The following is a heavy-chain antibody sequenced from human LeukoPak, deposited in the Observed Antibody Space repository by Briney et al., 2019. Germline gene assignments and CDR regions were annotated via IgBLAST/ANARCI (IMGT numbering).Heavy chain of an antibody. V-gene: IGHV3-72*01. CDR2: SRNKASSNTT. J-gene: IGHJ6*02. Sequence: GGSLRLSCAASGFKFSDYYIDWVRQDSTRGLEYVGRSRNKASSNTTEYAASVEGRFTISRDVSESSLYLQINSLRTEHTAVYYCGRIAINANNGMDVWGQGTTVTVSS. CDR1: GFKFSDYY. D-gene: IGHD1/OR15-1a*01. CDR3: GRIAINANNGMDV.